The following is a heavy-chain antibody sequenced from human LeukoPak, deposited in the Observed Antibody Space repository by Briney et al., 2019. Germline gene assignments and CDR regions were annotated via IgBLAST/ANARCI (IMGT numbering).Heavy chain of an antibody. Sequence: PGGSLRLSCAASGFTFSSYSMNWVRQAPGKGLEWVSSISSSSSYIYYADSVKGRFTISRDNAKNSLYLQMNSLRAEDTAVYYCARCSGSYSGESDYWGQGTLVTVSS. CDR3: ARCSGSYSGESDY. J-gene: IGHJ4*02. CDR1: GFTFSSYS. D-gene: IGHD3-10*01. CDR2: ISSSSSYI. V-gene: IGHV3-21*01.